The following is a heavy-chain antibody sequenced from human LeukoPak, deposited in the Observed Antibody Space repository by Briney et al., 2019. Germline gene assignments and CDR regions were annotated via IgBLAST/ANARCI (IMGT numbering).Heavy chain of an antibody. CDR1: GFIVSSNY. CDR3: ARVGTGTSGYFDY. V-gene: IGHV3-53*01. J-gene: IGHJ4*02. CDR2: IYSGGNT. D-gene: IGHD2-8*01. Sequence: GGSLRLSCAASGFIVSSNYMSWVRQAPGKGLEWVSLIYSGGNTYYANSGKGRFTISRENSKNTVYLQMNSLRGEDTAMYNCARVGTGTSGYFDYWGQGALVTVSS.